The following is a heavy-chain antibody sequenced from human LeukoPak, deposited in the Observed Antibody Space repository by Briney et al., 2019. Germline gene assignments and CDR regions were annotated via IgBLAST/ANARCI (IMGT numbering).Heavy chain of an antibody. Sequence: GGSLTLSCAASRITFRSYAMIWVRQAPGKGLEWVSAISSSGDSTYYADSVKGRFTISRDNSKNTLYLQMNSLRAEDAAVYYCAKGAWLVQGLIDYWGQGSLVTVSS. V-gene: IGHV3-23*01. CDR2: ISSSGDST. J-gene: IGHJ4*02. D-gene: IGHD6-19*01. CDR3: AKGAWLVQGLIDY. CDR1: RITFRSYA.